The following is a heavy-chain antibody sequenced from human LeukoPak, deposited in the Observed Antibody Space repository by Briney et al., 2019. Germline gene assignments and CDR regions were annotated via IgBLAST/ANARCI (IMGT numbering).Heavy chain of an antibody. J-gene: IGHJ6*03. Sequence: ASVKVSCKASGYTFTSYYMHWVRQAPGQGLEWMGTSNPSGGSTSYAQKFQGRVTMTRDMSTSTVYMELSSLRSEDTAVYYCARGGSGYDYYYYYMDVWGKGTTVTVSS. CDR1: GYTFTSYY. D-gene: IGHD5-12*01. CDR3: ARGGSGYDYYYYYMDV. V-gene: IGHV1-46*01. CDR2: SNPSGGST.